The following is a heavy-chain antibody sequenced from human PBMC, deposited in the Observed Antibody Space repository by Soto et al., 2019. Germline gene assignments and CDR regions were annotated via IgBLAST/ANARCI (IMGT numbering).Heavy chain of an antibody. CDR3: ARGWEILDY. CDR2: IHYSGST. V-gene: IGHV4-59*01. CDR1: DGSITNYY. J-gene: IGHJ4*02. D-gene: IGHD1-26*01. Sequence: QVQLQESGPGLVKPSETLSLTCTVSDGSITNYYWSWMRQPPGKGLEWIGYIHYSGSTYYNPSLKSRVTTSVDTSKNQFSLRLSSVTAAGTAVYYCARGWEILDYWGQGTLVTGSS.